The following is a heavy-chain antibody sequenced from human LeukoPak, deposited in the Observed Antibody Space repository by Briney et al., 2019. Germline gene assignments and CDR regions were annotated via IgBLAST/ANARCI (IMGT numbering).Heavy chain of an antibody. CDR2: IYYSGST. CDR3: ARDTDLRYFDWLPPGNFDY. Sequence: SETLSLTCTVSGGSISSSSYYWGWIRQPPGKGLEWIGSIYYSGSTYYNPSLKSRVTISVDTSKNQFSLKLSSVTAADTAVYYCARDTDLRYFDWLPPGNFDYWGQGTLVTVSS. D-gene: IGHD3-9*01. V-gene: IGHV4-39*07. CDR1: GGSISSSSYY. J-gene: IGHJ4*02.